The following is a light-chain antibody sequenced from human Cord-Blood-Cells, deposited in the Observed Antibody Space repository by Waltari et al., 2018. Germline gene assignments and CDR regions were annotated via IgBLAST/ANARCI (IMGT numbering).Light chain of an antibody. V-gene: IGLV3-19*01. CDR2: GKN. CDR1: SLRSYY. J-gene: IGLJ1*01. CDR3: NSRDSSGNHLGV. Sequence: SSELTQDPAVSVALGQTVRITCQGDSLRSYYASWYQQKPGQAPVLVIYGKNNRPSGIPDRFSGSSSGNTASLTITGALAEDEADYYCNSRDSSGNHLGVFGTGTKVTVL.